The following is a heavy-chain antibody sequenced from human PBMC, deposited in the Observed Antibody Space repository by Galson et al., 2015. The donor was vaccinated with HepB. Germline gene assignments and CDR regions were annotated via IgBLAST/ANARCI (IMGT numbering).Heavy chain of an antibody. CDR2: ISFHGSNK. CDR1: GFSFSNYA. D-gene: IGHD5-12*01. Sequence: SLRLSCAAAGFSFSNYAMYWVRQAPGKGLEWVAVISFHGSNKNHADSVKGRFTISRDNSKNTLYLQMNSLRAEDTAVYYCARGRGYDKSFDYWGQGTLVTVSS. J-gene: IGHJ4*02. V-gene: IGHV3-30*04. CDR3: ARGRGYDKSFDY.